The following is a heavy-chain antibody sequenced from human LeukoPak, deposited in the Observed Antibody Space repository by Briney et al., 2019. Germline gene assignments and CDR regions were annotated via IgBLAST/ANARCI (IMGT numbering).Heavy chain of an antibody. J-gene: IGHJ1*01. D-gene: IGHD1-26*01. Sequence: GGSLRLSCAASGFTFSSYWMHWVRQAPGKGLVWVSRINSDGSSTSYADSVKGRFTISRDNAKNTLYLQMNSLRAEDTAVYYCAKDPGGGSYYEHWGQGTLVTVSS. CDR1: GFTFSSYW. CDR2: INSDGSST. V-gene: IGHV3-74*01. CDR3: AKDPGGGSYYEH.